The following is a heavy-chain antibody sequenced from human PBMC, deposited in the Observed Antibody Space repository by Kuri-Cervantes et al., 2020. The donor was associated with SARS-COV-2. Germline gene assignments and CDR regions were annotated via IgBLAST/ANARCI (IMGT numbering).Heavy chain of an antibody. V-gene: IGHV1-69*13. CDR1: GGTFSSYA. J-gene: IGHJ6*02. Sequence: SVKVSCKASGGTFSSYAISWVRQAPGQGLEWMGGIIPIFGTANYAQKFQGRVTITADESTSTAYMELSSLRSEDTAVYYCTTVHEQQLAYYYYYGMDVWGQGTTVTVSS. D-gene: IGHD6-13*01. CDR3: TTVHEQQLAYYYYYGMDV. CDR2: IIPIFGTA.